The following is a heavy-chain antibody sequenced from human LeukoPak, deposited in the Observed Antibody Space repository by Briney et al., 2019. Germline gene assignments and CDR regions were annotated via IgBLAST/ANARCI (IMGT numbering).Heavy chain of an antibody. D-gene: IGHD3-3*01. J-gene: IGHJ3*02. CDR2: INWNGGST. CDR3: ARNALTIFGVPQLVGAFDI. V-gene: IGHV3-20*04. CDR1: GFTFSSYA. Sequence: RAGGSLRLSCAASGFTFSSYAMSWVRQAPGKGLEWVSSINWNGGSTNYADSVKGRFTISRDNAKNYLYLQMSSLRAEDTALYYCARNALTIFGVPQLVGAFDIWGQGTMVTVSS.